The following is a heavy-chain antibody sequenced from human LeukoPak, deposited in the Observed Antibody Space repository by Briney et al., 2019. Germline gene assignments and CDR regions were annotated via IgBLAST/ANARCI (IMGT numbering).Heavy chain of an antibody. D-gene: IGHD6-13*01. CDR3: AKEKTSSWRIFDY. Sequence: AGGSLRLSCAASGFTFRSYAMSWVRQAPGKGLEWVSVISDSGDSAYYADSVKGRFTISRDNSKNTLYLQMNSLRADDTAVYYCAKEKTSSWRIFDYWGQGTLVTVSS. V-gene: IGHV3-23*01. CDR2: ISDSGDSA. CDR1: GFTFRSYA. J-gene: IGHJ4*02.